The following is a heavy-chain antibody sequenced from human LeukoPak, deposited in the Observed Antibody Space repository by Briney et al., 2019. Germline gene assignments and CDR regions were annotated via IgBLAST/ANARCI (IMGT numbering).Heavy chain of an antibody. CDR1: GYTFASYG. D-gene: IGHD3-10*01. V-gene: IGHV1-18*01. Sequence: ASVKVSCKASGYTFASYGISWVRQAPGQGLEWRGWISAYNGNTNYAQKLQGRVTMTTDASTSTAYMELRSLRSDDKAVYYCARDHYGSGSYSDYFDYWRKGTLVTVSS. CDR2: ISAYNGNT. J-gene: IGHJ4*02. CDR3: ARDHYGSGSYSDYFDY.